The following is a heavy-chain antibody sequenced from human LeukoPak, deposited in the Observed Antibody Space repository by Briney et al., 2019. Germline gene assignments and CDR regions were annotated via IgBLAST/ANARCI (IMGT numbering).Heavy chain of an antibody. V-gene: IGHV1-2*02. Sequence: ASVKVSCKASGYTFSNYFIHWVRQAPGQGLEWMGWINPDSGGPNYAQKFQGGVTMTRDTSITTAYMELSSLRSDDTAVYYCARKRGGYDYPDAFDIWGQGTMVTVSS. D-gene: IGHD5-12*01. CDR2: INPDSGGP. CDR1: GYTFSNYF. CDR3: ARKRGGYDYPDAFDI. J-gene: IGHJ3*02.